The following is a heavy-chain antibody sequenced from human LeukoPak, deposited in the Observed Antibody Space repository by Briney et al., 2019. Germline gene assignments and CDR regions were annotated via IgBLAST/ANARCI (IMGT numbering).Heavy chain of an antibody. CDR1: GGSISSINYY. Sequence: SETLSLTCTVSGGSISSINYYWGWTRQPPGKGLEWIGSIYYSGSTYYNPSLKSRVTISVDTSKNQFSLKLSSVTAADTAVYYCSYYYDSSGYLLFDHWGQGTLVTVSS. V-gene: IGHV4-39*01. CDR3: SYYYDSSGYLLFDH. J-gene: IGHJ4*02. D-gene: IGHD3-22*01. CDR2: IYYSGST.